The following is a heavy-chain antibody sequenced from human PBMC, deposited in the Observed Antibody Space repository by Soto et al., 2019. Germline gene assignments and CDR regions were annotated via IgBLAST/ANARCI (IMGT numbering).Heavy chain of an antibody. CDR2: IYYSGST. CDR3: ARGRDDYGDKRKSKYFQH. J-gene: IGHJ1*01. V-gene: IGHV4-31*03. Sequence: SETLSLTCTVSGGSISSGGYYWSWIRQHPGKGLEWIGYIYYSGSTYYNPSLKSRVTISVDTSKNQFSLKLSSVTAADTAVYYCARGRDDYGDKRKSKYFQHWGQGTLVTVSS. D-gene: IGHD4-17*01. CDR1: GGSISSGGYY.